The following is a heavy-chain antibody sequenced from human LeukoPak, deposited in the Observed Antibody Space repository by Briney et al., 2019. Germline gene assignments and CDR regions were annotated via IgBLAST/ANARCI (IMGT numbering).Heavy chain of an antibody. Sequence: GGSLRLSCAASGFTFSSFWMGWVRQAPGKGLEWVANMKEDGSEKYYVDSVKGRFTISRDNAKNSLYLQMNSLRAEDTAVYYCASPRGYDILTGPFDYWGQGTLVTVSS. D-gene: IGHD3-9*01. V-gene: IGHV3-7*02. CDR1: GFTFSSFW. CDR2: MKEDGSEK. J-gene: IGHJ4*02. CDR3: ASPRGYDILTGPFDY.